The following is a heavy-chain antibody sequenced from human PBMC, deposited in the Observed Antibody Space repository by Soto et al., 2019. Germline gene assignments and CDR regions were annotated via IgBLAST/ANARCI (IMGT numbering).Heavy chain of an antibody. Sequence: PGGSLRLSCAASGFTFSSYAMSWVRQAPEKGLEWVSTINRSGGSTHYADSVKGRFTISRDNSKNTQYLQMSSLRADDTAVYYCVKGEYYYDSSGYYPFDYWGQGTLVTVSS. CDR2: INRSGGST. CDR3: VKGEYYYDSSGYYPFDY. V-gene: IGHV3-23*01. CDR1: GFTFSSYA. J-gene: IGHJ4*02. D-gene: IGHD3-22*01.